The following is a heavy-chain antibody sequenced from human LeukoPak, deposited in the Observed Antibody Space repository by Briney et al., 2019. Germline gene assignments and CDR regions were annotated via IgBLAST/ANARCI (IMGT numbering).Heavy chain of an antibody. CDR3: AKDKGAVGATPFDY. J-gene: IGHJ4*02. D-gene: IGHD1-26*01. Sequence: GGSLRLSCAASGFTFDDYAMHWVRQAPGKGLEWVSLISWDGGSTYYAESVKGRFTISRDNSKNSLYLQMNSLRVEDTALYYCAKDKGAVGATPFDYWGQGTLVTVSS. CDR1: GFTFDDYA. V-gene: IGHV3-43D*03. CDR2: ISWDGGST.